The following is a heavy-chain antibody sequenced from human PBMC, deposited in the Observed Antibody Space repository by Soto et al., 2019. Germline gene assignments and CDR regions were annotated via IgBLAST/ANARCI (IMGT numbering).Heavy chain of an antibody. V-gene: IGHV1-18*01. CDR1: DNTFTYYG. CDR3: AAPGGHHFGLDV. Sequence: QAQLVQSGSEVKRPGASVKVSCRSFDNTFTYYGINWVRQAPGQGLEWLGWISGYNANTKEAQKFQDSVSMTADTSTRTAYLEVRSLTSDDTGVYFCAAPGGHHFGLDVWGQGTTVTVSS. J-gene: IGHJ6*02. CDR2: ISGYNANT. D-gene: IGHD2-8*02.